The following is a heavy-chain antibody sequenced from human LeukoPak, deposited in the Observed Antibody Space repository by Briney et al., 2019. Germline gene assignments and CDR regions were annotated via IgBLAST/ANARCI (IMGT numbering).Heavy chain of an antibody. D-gene: IGHD3-16*02. CDR2: IYSGGST. CDR1: GFTVSRNY. V-gene: IGHV3-53*01. J-gene: IGHJ4*02. CDR3: ARESDYVWGSYRSYYFDY. Sequence: GGSLRLSCAASGFTVSRNYMSWVRQAPGKGLEWVSVIYSGGSTYYADSVKGRFTISRDNSKNTLYLQMNSLRAEDSAVYYCARESDYVWGSYRSYYFDYWGQGTLVTVSS.